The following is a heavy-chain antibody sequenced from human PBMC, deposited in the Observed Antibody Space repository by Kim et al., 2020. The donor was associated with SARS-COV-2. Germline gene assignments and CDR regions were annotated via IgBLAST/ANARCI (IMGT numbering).Heavy chain of an antibody. Sequence: YADSVKGRFTISIDNSKNTLYRQMNSLRAEDTAVYYCARDSMVRGVPLDYWGQGTLVTVSS. V-gene: IGHV3-33*01. D-gene: IGHD3-10*01. CDR3: ARDSMVRGVPLDY. J-gene: IGHJ4*02.